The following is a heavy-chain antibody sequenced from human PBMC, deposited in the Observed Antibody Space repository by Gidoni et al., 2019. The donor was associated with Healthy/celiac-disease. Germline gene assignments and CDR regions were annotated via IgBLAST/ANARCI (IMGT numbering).Heavy chain of an antibody. J-gene: IGHJ4*02. V-gene: IGHV3-33*01. Sequence: QVQLVESGGGVVQPGRSLRLSCAASGFTFSSYGMHWVRQAPGKGLEWVAVIWYDGSNKYYADSVKGRFTISRDNSKNTLYLQMNSLRAEDTAVYYCARGWATTVVTYVDYWGQGTLVTVSS. CDR2: IWYDGSNK. CDR1: GFTFSSYG. CDR3: ARGWATTVVTYVDY. D-gene: IGHD4-17*01.